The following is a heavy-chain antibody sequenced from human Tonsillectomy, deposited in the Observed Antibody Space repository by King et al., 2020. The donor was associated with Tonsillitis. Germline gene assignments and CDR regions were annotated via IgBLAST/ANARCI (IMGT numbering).Heavy chain of an antibody. CDR2: IFYTGTT. D-gene: IGHD3-10*01. CDR1: GGSISNSDNY. V-gene: IGHV4-39*01. CDR3: ARPRGPPLPSWFFNY. Sequence: QLQESGPGLVKPSETLSLTCTVSGGSISNSDNYWGWIRQPPGKGLEWVGSIFYTGTTYNSLSLRSRVTISVDTSKNQFSLNLNSVTAADTAVYYCARPRGPPLPSWFFNYWGRGTLVPVSS. J-gene: IGHJ4*02.